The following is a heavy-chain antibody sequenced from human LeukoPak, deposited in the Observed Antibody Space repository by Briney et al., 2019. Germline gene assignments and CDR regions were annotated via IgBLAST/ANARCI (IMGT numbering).Heavy chain of an antibody. CDR1: GGSISSSNW. J-gene: IGHJ4*02. CDR2: IYHSGST. CDR3: ARVYIVGSGSYYLLDY. D-gene: IGHD3-10*01. Sequence: PSGTLSLTCAVSGGSISSSNWWSWVRQPPGKGLEWIGEIYHSGSTNYNPSLKSRVTILVDKSKNQFSLKLSSVTAADTAVYYCARVYIVGSGSYYLLDYWGQGTLVTVSS. V-gene: IGHV4-4*02.